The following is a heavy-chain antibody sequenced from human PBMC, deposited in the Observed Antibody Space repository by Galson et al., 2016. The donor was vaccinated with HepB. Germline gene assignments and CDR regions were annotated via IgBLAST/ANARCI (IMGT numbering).Heavy chain of an antibody. CDR3: AHRTEDRGGSPVDY. D-gene: IGHD2-15*01. CDR2: IYWDNDK. V-gene: IGHV2-5*02. Sequence: PALVKPTQTLTLTCTFSGFSLTTSGVGVGWIRQPPGKALEWLALIYWDNDKRYSPSLRSRLTITKDTSKNQVVLTMTNMDPVDTATFYCAHRTEDRGGSPVDYWGQGTLVTVSS. CDR1: GFSLTTSGVG. J-gene: IGHJ4*02.